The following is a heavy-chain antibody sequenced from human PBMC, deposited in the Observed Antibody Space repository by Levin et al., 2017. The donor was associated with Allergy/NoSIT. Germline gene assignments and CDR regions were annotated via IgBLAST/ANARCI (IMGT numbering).Heavy chain of an antibody. D-gene: IGHD6-13*01. Sequence: SQTLSLTCGVYGGSFSGSHWTWIRQPPGEGLEWIGEISQSGNTNYNPSLKSRVTISADTSENHFSLNLRSVTAADTALYYCALVNTAAAAYWGQGTLVTVSS. CDR2: ISQSGNT. CDR3: ALVNTAAAAY. V-gene: IGHV4-34*01. CDR1: GGSFSGSH. J-gene: IGHJ4*02.